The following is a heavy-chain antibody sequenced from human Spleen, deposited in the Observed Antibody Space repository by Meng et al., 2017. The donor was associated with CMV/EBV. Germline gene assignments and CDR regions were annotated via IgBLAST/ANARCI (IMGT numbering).Heavy chain of an antibody. CDR3: ARWIAAAGTCFDY. D-gene: IGHD6-13*01. Sequence: TVSGGSISSSSYYWGWIRQPPGKGLEWIGSIYYSGSTYYNPSLKSRVTISVDTSKNQFSLKLSSVTAADTAVYYCARWIAAAGTCFDYWGQGTLVTVSS. J-gene: IGHJ4*02. CDR2: IYYSGST. V-gene: IGHV4-39*01. CDR1: GGSISSSSYY.